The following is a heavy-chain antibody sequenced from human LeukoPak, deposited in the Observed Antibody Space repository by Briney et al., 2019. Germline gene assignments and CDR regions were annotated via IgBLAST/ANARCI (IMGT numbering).Heavy chain of an antibody. D-gene: IGHD6-19*01. CDR2: ISSRSTVI. CDR1: GFTFSTYS. Sequence: GGSLRLSCAASGFTFSTYSMTWVRQAPGKGLEWVSYISSRSTVIYYADSLRGRFTISRDNAKNSLYLQVNSLRVEDTALYFCAREAVAGRGFDHWGQGALVTVSS. J-gene: IGHJ4*02. CDR3: AREAVAGRGFDH. V-gene: IGHV3-48*01.